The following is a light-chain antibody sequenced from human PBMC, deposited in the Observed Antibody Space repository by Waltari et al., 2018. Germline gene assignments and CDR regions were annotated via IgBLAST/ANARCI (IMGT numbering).Light chain of an antibody. CDR3: QVWAGSDYDVA. CDR2: DNS. J-gene: IGLJ2*01. Sequence: SFVLTQAPSVSVAPGQTARITCGGNKIGVYGASCYQQHPGQAPFLVVYDNSDRPSGIPERFSGSSSANTATLTISRVEAGDEADYYCQVWAGSDYDVAFGGGTKL. V-gene: IGLV3-21*02. CDR1: KIGVYG.